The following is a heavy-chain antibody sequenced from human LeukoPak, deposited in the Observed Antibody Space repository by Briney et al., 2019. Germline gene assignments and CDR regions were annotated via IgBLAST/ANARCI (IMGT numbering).Heavy chain of an antibody. J-gene: IGHJ6*02. V-gene: IGHV3-33*01. CDR2: IWYDGSNK. D-gene: IGHD7-27*01. CDR3: ARVMKELGIPYYYGMDV. CDR1: GFTFSSYG. Sequence: GRSLRLSCAASGFTFSSYGMHWVRQAPGKGLEWVAVIWYDGSNKYYADSVKGRFTISRDNSKNTLYLQMNSLRAEDTAVYYCARVMKELGIPYYYGMDVWGQGTTVTVSS.